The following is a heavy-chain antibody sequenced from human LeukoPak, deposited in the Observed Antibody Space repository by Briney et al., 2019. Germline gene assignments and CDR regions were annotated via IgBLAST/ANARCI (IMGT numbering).Heavy chain of an antibody. Sequence: ASVKVSCKASGGTFNNYAISWVRQAPGQGLEWMGWISAYSSNTNSAQKFQGRVTMTTDTSTSTVYIELRSLTSDDTAAYYCAREWWGYDVLTGDNWFDPWGQGTLVTVSS. J-gene: IGHJ5*02. CDR3: AREWWGYDVLTGDNWFDP. CDR1: GGTFNNYA. V-gene: IGHV1-18*01. D-gene: IGHD3-9*01. CDR2: ISAYSSNT.